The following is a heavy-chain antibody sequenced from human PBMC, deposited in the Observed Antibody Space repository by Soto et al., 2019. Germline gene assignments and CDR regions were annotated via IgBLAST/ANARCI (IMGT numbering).Heavy chain of an antibody. Sequence: QVQLQESGPGLVKPSQTLSLTCTVSGGSISSGGYYWSWIRQHPGKGPEWIGYIYYSGSTYYNPSLKSRVTISVDTSKNQFSLKLSSVTAADTAVYYCARGSCSSTSCYALTMFDYWGQGTLVTVSS. CDR3: ARGSCSSTSCYALTMFDY. CDR1: GGSISSGGYY. V-gene: IGHV4-31*03. CDR2: IYYSGST. D-gene: IGHD2-2*01. J-gene: IGHJ4*02.